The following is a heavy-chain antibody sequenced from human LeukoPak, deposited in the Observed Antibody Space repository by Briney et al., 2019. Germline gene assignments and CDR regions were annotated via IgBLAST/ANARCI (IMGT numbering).Heavy chain of an antibody. CDR3: TRQSDSSGWYYYYYMDV. V-gene: IGHV3-23*01. Sequence: GGSLRLSCAASGFTFSSYGMSWVRQAPGKGLEWVSGISGSGGSTYYADSVKGRFTISRDNSKNTLYLQMNSLRADDTAVYYCTRQSDSSGWYYYYYMDVWGKGTTVTVSS. J-gene: IGHJ6*03. CDR2: ISGSGGST. D-gene: IGHD6-19*01. CDR1: GFTFSSYG.